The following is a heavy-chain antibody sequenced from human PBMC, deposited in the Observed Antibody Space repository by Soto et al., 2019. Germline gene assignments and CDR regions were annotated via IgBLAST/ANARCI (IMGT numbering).Heavy chain of an antibody. V-gene: IGHV3-23*01. CDR1: GFTFSTNA. J-gene: IGHJ6*02. CDR3: ASSPRYYYYAMDV. Sequence: PGGSLRLSCAASGFTFSTNAMSWVRQAPGKGLEWVSAIYGGGGNTYYADSVKGRFTISRDNSENKLYFQMNSLRAEDTAEYYCASSPRYYYYAMDVWGQGTPVTVSS. CDR2: IYGGGGNT.